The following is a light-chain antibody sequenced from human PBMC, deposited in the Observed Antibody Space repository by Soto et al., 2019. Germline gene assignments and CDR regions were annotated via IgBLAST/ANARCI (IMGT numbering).Light chain of an antibody. J-gene: IGLJ3*02. CDR1: SSDVGGYNL. V-gene: IGLV2-23*01. Sequence: QSVLTQPPSVSGSPGQSITISCTGTSSDVGGYNLVSWYQQHPGNAPKLMIFEGSKRPSGVSNRFSGSKSGNTASLTISGLQAEDEASYYCCSYAGGSPSLVFGGGTKLTVL. CDR3: CSYAGGSPSLV. CDR2: EGS.